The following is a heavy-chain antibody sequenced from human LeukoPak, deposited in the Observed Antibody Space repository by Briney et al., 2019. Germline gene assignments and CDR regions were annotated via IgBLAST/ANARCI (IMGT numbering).Heavy chain of an antibody. CDR3: ARLYCSGGSCYPYSLYYFDY. CDR1: GYTFTGYY. J-gene: IGHJ4*02. CDR2: INPNSGGT. Sequence: GTSVKVSCKASGYTFTGYYMHWVRQAPGQGLEWMGRINPNSGGTNHAQKFQGRVTMTRDTSISTAYMELSRLRSDDTAVYYCARLYCSGGSCYPYSLYYFDYWGQGTLVTVSS. V-gene: IGHV1-2*06. D-gene: IGHD2-15*01.